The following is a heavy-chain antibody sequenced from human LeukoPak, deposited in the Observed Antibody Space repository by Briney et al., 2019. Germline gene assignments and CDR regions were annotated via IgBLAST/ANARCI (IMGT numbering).Heavy chain of an antibody. J-gene: IGHJ3*02. CDR2: ISSSSSYI. Sequence: GGSLRLSCAASGFTFSSYSMNWVRQAPGKGLEWVSSISSSSSYIYYADSGKGRFTISRDNAKNSLYLQMNSLRAEDTAVYYCARAKALSTAFDIWGQGTMVTVSS. CDR3: ARAKALSTAFDI. CDR1: GFTFSSYS. V-gene: IGHV3-21*01.